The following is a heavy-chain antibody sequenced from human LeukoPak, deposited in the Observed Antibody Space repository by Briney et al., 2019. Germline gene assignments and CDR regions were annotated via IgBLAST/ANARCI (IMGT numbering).Heavy chain of an antibody. V-gene: IGHV1-69*02. CDR3: ARPLNSSSWYLNYYYYGMDV. J-gene: IGHJ6*02. CDR1: GYTFTGYY. D-gene: IGHD6-13*01. Sequence: ASVKVSCKASGYTFTGYYMHWVRQAPGQGLEWMGRIIPILGIANYAQKFQGRVTITADKSTSTAYMELSSLRSEDTAVYYCARPLNSSSWYLNYYYYGMDVWGQGTTVTVSS. CDR2: IIPILGIA.